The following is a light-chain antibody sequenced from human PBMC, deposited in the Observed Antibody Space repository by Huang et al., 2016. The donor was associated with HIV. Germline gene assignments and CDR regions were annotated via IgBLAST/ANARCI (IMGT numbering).Light chain of an antibody. CDR3: QQYNDWPPIT. J-gene: IGKJ5*01. CDR1: ESVSSS. V-gene: IGKV3-15*01. CDR2: DAS. Sequence: EIVMTQSPDTLSVFPGERVTLSCRASESVSSSLAWYQQKSGQAPRLIIYDASTRATGIPARFSGSGSGTEFTLTINSLLSEDFAVYYCQQYNDWPPITFGQGTRLDMK.